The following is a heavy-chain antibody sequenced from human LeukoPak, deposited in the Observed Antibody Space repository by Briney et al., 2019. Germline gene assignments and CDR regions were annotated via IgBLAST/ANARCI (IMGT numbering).Heavy chain of an antibody. V-gene: IGHV3-30-3*01. D-gene: IGHD5-24*01. Sequence: GRSLRLSCAASGFTFSNYAMHWVRQAPGKGLEWVAVISYDGGNKYYADSLKGRFTISRDNSKNTLYLQMNSLRAEDTAVYYCARSRGMATAPGYWGQGTLVTVSS. CDR3: ARSRGMATAPGY. CDR1: GFTFSNYA. CDR2: ISYDGGNK. J-gene: IGHJ4*02.